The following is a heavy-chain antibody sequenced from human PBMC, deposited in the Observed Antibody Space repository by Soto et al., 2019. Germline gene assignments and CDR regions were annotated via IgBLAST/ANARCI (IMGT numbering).Heavy chain of an antibody. D-gene: IGHD3-10*01. V-gene: IGHV3-30-3*01. Sequence: QVQLVESGGGVVQPGRSLRLSCAASGFTFSSYAMHWVRQAPGKGLEWVAVISYDGSNKYYADSVKGRFTISRDNSKNTLYLQMNSLRAEDTAVYYCARDHYAITMVPYYYYGMDVWGQGTTVTVSS. J-gene: IGHJ6*02. CDR2: ISYDGSNK. CDR3: ARDHYAITMVPYYYYGMDV. CDR1: GFTFSSYA.